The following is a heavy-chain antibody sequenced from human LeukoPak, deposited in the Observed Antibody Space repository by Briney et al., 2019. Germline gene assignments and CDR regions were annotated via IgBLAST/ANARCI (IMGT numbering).Heavy chain of an antibody. CDR1: GFTFSTYA. CDR2: INNNGGTT. D-gene: IGHD1-26*01. V-gene: IGHV3-23*01. CDR3: MSQTFRGRERSYSDS. J-gene: IGHJ4*02. Sequence: GGSLRLSCVTSGFTFSTYAMTWVRQAPGKGPEWVSSINNNGGTTDYSDSVKGRFTVSRDNSKSTLYLQMESLRVEDTAVYYCMSQTFRGRERSYSDSWGQGTLVTVSS.